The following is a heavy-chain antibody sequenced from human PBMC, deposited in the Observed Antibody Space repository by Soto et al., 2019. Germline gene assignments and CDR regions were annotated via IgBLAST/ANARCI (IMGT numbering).Heavy chain of an antibody. V-gene: IGHV1-18*01. CDR1: GYTFTSYG. Sequence: GAAVKVSCKASGYTFTSYGISWVRQAPGQGLEWMGLLIPYKGDRIYAQKFQGRVVLNTDTATNTAYMELGSLRSDYTAVYYCVRDASSGYRGWWDPWGQGTLVTVSS. CDR2: LIPYKGDR. D-gene: IGHD5-12*01. CDR3: VRDASSGYRGWWDP. J-gene: IGHJ5*02.